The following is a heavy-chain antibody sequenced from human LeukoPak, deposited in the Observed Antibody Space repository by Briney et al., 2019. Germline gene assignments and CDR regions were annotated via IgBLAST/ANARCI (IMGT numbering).Heavy chain of an antibody. CDR2: IYYSGST. CDR1: GGSISSHY. V-gene: IGHV4-59*08. Sequence: SETLSLTCTVSGGSISSHYWSWIRQPPGKGLEWIGYIYYSGSTNYNPSLKGRVTISVDTSKNQFSLNLTPVTVAVTAVYYCARQNYYASGSYQYRAFDIWGQGTMVTVSS. J-gene: IGHJ3*02. D-gene: IGHD3-10*01. CDR3: ARQNYYASGSYQYRAFDI.